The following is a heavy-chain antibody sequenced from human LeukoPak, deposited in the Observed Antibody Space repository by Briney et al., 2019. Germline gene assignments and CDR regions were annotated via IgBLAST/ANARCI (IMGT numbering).Heavy chain of an antibody. D-gene: IGHD5-18*01. CDR3: ARQSDYGYDY. CDR2: IWYDGSNK. CDR1: GFTFSNYD. J-gene: IGHJ4*02. V-gene: IGHV3-33*01. Sequence: GGSLRLSCTASGFTFSNYDMRWVRQAPGKGLEWVAVIWYDGSNKYYADSVKGRFTIFRDNSKNTLYLQMNSLRAEDTAVYYCARQSDYGYDYWGQGTLVTVSS.